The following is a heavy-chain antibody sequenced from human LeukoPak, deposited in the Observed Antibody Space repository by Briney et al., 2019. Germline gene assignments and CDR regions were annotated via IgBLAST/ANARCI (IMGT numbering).Heavy chain of an antibody. Sequence: SETLSLTCTASGGSISSYYWSWIRQPAGKGLEWIWRSYTSGSTNYNPSLKSRVTMSVDTSKNQFSLKLSSVTAADTAVYYCARAHRSDGGSYLNYFDYWGRGTLVTVSS. V-gene: IGHV4-4*07. CDR2: SYTSGST. D-gene: IGHD1-26*01. CDR1: GGSISSYY. J-gene: IGHJ4*02. CDR3: ARAHRSDGGSYLNYFDY.